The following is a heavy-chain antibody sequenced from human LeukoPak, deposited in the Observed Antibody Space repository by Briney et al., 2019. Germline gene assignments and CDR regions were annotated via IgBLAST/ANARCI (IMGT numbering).Heavy chain of an antibody. J-gene: IGHJ4*02. Sequence: GRSLRLSCAASGFTFSSYAVHWVRQAPGKGLEWVAVISYDGSNKYYADSVKGRFTISRDNSKNTLYLQMNSLRAEDTAVYYCARRHHDYWGQGTLVTVSS. V-gene: IGHV3-30*04. CDR2: ISYDGSNK. CDR3: ARRHHDY. CDR1: GFTFSSYA.